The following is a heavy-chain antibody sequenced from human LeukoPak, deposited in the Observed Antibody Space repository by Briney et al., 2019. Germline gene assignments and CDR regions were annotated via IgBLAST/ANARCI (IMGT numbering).Heavy chain of an antibody. J-gene: IGHJ6*03. Sequence: ASVTVSCKASGYTFTGYYMHWVRQAPGQGLEWMGWINPNSGGTNYAQKFQGRVTMTRDTSISTAYMELSRLRSDDTAVYYCARGGYDFWSGPVYYMDVWGKGTTVTVSS. CDR1: GYTFTGYY. CDR3: ARGGYDFWSGPVYYMDV. V-gene: IGHV1-2*02. D-gene: IGHD3-3*01. CDR2: INPNSGGT.